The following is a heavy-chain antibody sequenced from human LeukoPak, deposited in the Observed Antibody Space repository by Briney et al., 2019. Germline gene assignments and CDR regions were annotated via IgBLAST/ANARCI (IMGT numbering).Heavy chain of an antibody. CDR3: ARHPTIAAAGTFWFDP. V-gene: IGHV4-59*08. J-gene: IGHJ5*02. CDR2: IYYSGST. D-gene: IGHD6-13*01. CDR1: GGSISSYY. Sequence: SETLSLTCIVSGGSISSYYWSWIRQPPGKGLEWIGYIYYSGSTNYNPSLKSRVTISVDTSKNQFSLKLSSVTAADTAVYYCARHPTIAAAGTFWFDPWGKGTLVTVSS.